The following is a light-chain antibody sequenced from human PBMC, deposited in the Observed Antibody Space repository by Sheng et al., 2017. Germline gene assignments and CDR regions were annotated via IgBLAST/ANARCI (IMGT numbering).Light chain of an antibody. CDR1: QGISNF. J-gene: IGKJ1*01. Sequence: DIQMTQSPSSLSASVGDRVTITCRASQGISNFLVWYQQKPGKAPKLLIYAASTLHSGVPSRFSGSGSGTDFTLIISSLQPEDVATYYCQKYDSAPWTFGQGTRVEIK. CDR2: AAS. V-gene: IGKV1-27*01. CDR3: QKYDSAPWT.